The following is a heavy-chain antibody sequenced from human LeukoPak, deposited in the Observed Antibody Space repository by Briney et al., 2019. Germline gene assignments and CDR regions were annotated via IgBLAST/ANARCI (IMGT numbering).Heavy chain of an antibody. D-gene: IGHD3-22*01. V-gene: IGHV3-15*01. CDR3: TTNYDDSSGYYYYYYYYMDV. Sequence: PGGSLRLSCAASGFTFSNAWMSWVRQAPGKGLEWVGRIKSKTDGGTTDDAAPVKGRFTISRDDSKNTLYLQMNSLKTEDTAVYYCTTNYDDSSGYYYYYYYYMDVWGKGTTVTVSS. J-gene: IGHJ6*03. CDR1: GFTFSNAW. CDR2: IKSKTDGGTT.